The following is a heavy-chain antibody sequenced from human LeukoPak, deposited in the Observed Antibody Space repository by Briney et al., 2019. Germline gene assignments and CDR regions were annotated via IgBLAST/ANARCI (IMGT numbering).Heavy chain of an antibody. J-gene: IGHJ4*02. Sequence: SVKVSCKASGGTFSSYAISWVRQAPGQGLEWMGRIIPILGIANYAQRFQGRVTITADKSTSTAYMELSSLRSEDTAVYYCARGGTGASYYFDYWGQGTLVTVSS. V-gene: IGHV1-69*04. D-gene: IGHD7-27*01. CDR1: GGTFSSYA. CDR3: ARGGTGASYYFDY. CDR2: IIPILGIA.